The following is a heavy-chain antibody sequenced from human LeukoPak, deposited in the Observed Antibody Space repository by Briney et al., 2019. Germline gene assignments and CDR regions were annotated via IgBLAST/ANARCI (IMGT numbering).Heavy chain of an antibody. CDR2: IYYSGST. CDR1: GGSISSSSYY. CDR3: ARLPSEAMIVFARGLPYYFDY. Sequence: PSETLSLTCTVSGGSISSSSYYWGWIRQPPGKGLEWIGSIYYSGSTYYNPSLKSRVTISVDTSKNQFSLKLSSVTAADTAVYYCARLPSEAMIVFARGLPYYFDYWGQGTLVTVSS. V-gene: IGHV4-39*01. D-gene: IGHD3-22*01. J-gene: IGHJ4*02.